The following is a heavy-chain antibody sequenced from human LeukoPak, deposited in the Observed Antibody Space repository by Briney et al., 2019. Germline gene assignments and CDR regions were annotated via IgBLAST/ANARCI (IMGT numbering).Heavy chain of an antibody. CDR2: ISSSGSTI. J-gene: IGHJ4*02. CDR1: GFTFSSYE. D-gene: IGHD3-9*01. CDR3: AKDREALRYFDWLPAPNFDY. Sequence: PGGSLRLSCAASGFTFSSYEMNWVRQAPGKGLEWVSYISSSGSTIYYADSVKGRFTISRDNAKNSLYLQMNSLRAEDTALYYCAKDREALRYFDWLPAPNFDYWGQGTLVTVSS. V-gene: IGHV3-48*03.